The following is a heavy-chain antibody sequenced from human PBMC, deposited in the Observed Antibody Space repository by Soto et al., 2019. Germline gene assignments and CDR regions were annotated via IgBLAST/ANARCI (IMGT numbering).Heavy chain of an antibody. CDR1: GYTFTSYA. D-gene: IGHD3-9*01. Sequence: ASVKVSCKASGYTFTSYAISWVRQAPGQGLEWMGWISAYNGNTYYAQKFQGRVTITRDTSASTAYMELSSLRSEDTAVYYCARDVVTYDILTGYPFDYWGQGTLVTGSS. CDR2: ISAYNGNT. CDR3: ARDVVTYDILTGYPFDY. V-gene: IGHV1-18*01. J-gene: IGHJ4*02.